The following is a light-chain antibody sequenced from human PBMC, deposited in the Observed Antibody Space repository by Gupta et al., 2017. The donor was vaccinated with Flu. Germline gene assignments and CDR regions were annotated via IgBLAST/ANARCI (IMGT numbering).Light chain of an antibody. V-gene: IGKV4-1*01. CDR2: WAS. J-gene: IGKJ2*01. CDR1: QSVLYSSNNKNY. CDR3: QQYYSTLPYT. Sequence: KSSQSVLYSSNNKNYLAWYQQKPGQPPKLLIYWASTRESGVPDRFSGSGSGTDFTLTISSLQAEDVAVYYCQQYYSTLPYTFVQGTKLEIK.